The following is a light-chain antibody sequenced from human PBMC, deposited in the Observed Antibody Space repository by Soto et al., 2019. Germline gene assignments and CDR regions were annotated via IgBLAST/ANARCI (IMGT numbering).Light chain of an antibody. Sequence: DIQMTQSPFSLSASVGDRVTITCRASQSISSYLNWYQQKPGKAPNLLIYAASSLQSGVPSRFSGSASGTDFTLTISSLHPEDFAVYYCQQYGSSPWTFGQGTKVDIK. J-gene: IGKJ1*01. CDR3: QQYGSSPWT. CDR2: AAS. CDR1: QSISSY. V-gene: IGKV1-39*01.